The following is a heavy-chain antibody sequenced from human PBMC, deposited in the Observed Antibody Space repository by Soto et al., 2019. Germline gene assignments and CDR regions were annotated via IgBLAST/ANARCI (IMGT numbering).Heavy chain of an antibody. J-gene: IGHJ3*02. V-gene: IGHV4-30-2*01. CDR1: GGYISCGYYS. CDR2: IYNSGST. CDR3: APYRKFFQI. Sequence: PSETLSLTCAVSGGYISCGYYSWSWIRQPPGKGLEWIGFIYNSGSTYYNSSLKSRVTISVDRSKNHFFLNLTSVTAADTAVYYCAPYRKFFQIWGQGTKVTVSS.